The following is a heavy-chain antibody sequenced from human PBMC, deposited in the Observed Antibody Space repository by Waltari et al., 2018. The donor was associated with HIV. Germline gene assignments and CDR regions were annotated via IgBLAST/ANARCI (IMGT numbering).Heavy chain of an antibody. CDR1: GASISSRTYY. D-gene: IGHD3-9*01. CDR2: MYYSGST. Sequence: QLKLLQSGPRLVKPSETLSLTCSVSGASISSRTYYWGWIRQPPGKGLQYLGSMYYSGSTYYNPPLNSRLTLSADTSKNQFSRRLNSVTAADTAVYYCARHYAWFDILTGSPPTYYFDSWGPGSLVTVS. V-gene: IGHV4-39*01. J-gene: IGHJ4*02. CDR3: ARHYAWFDILTGSPPTYYFDS.